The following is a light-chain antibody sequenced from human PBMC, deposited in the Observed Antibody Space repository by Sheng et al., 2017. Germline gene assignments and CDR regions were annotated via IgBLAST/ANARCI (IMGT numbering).Light chain of an antibody. CDR1: QGISSY. CDR2: AAS. CDR3: QQLNSYLSIT. Sequence: DIQLTQSPSFLSASVGDRVTITCRASQGISSYLVWYQQKPGKAPKLLIYAASTLQSGVPSRFSGSGSGTEFTLTISSLQPEDCATYYCQQLNSYLSITFGQGTRLEIK. J-gene: IGKJ5*01. V-gene: IGKV1-9*01.